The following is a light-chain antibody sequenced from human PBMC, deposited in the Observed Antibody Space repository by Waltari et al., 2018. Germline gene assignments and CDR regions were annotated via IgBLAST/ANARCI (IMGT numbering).Light chain of an antibody. J-gene: IGKJ2*01. V-gene: IGKV3-20*01. Sequence: YLSGYHLKQAQPPMLLLYCAGSSGAGIPDRISSGGSATDFSLTNSRLEEEDFAVYYCQQYGSSVMYTFGQGTKVEIK. CDR2: CAG. CDR1: Y. CDR3: QQYGSSVMYT.